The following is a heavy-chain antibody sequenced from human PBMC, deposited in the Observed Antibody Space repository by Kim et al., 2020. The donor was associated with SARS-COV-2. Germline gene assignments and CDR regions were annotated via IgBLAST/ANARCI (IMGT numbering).Heavy chain of an antibody. V-gene: IGHV3-23*01. D-gene: IGHD3-3*01. CDR3: AKNYDFWSGYPDAFDI. J-gene: IGHJ3*02. Sequence: SVQGRFTIARDNSKNTLNLQMNSLRAEDTAVYYCAKNYDFWSGYPDAFDIWGQGTMVTVSS.